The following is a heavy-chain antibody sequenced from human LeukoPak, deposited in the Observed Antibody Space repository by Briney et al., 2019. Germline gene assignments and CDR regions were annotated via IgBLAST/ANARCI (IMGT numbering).Heavy chain of an antibody. D-gene: IGHD3-22*01. CDR3: ARAPTSGYYVLDY. Sequence: SQTLSLTCSVSGGSISSGDYYWSWIRQYPGKGLEWIGYIYYSGTTYYNPSLESRLTISLDMSKNHFSLMLGSVTAADTAVYYCARAPTSGYYVLDYWGRGTLSPSPQ. J-gene: IGHJ4*02. V-gene: IGHV4-31*03. CDR1: GGSISSGDYY. CDR2: IYYSGTT.